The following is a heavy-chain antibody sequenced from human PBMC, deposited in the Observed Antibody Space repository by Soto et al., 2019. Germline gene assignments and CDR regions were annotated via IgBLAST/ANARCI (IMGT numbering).Heavy chain of an antibody. CDR3: ATIYWLRARRGYKNPLDY. CDR1: NCSMDIRYHE. J-gene: IGHJ4*02. V-gene: IGHV4-30-4*01. CDR2: FYHSGST. Sequence: SETXSLTCTVSNCSMDIRYHEWSWIRQSPESGLEWIGHFYHSGSTYYNPSLRSRASISNDLSKNQFFLELSSVTGADTAVYFSATIYWLRARRGYKNPLDYWGLGTLVTVSS. D-gene: IGHD5-18*01.